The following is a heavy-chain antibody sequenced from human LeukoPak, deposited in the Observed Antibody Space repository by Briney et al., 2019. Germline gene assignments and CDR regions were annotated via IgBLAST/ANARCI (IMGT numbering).Heavy chain of an antibody. CDR2: TNHSGSN. V-gene: IGHV4-34*01. J-gene: IGHJ4*02. D-gene: IGHD3-10*01. Sequence: PSETLSLTCAVYGGSFSGYYWSWIRQPPGKGLEWIGETNHSGSNNYNPSPKSRVTISVDTSKNQCSLKLSSVTAADTAVYYCARGDKSRYYYGSGSYYNTPYAFDYWGQGTLVTVSS. CDR1: GGSFSGYY. CDR3: ARGDKSRYYYGSGSYYNTPYAFDY.